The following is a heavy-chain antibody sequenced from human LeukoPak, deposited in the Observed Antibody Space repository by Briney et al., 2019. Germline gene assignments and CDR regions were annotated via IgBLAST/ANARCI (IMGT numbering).Heavy chain of an antibody. D-gene: IGHD1-26*01. CDR2: IWYDGSNK. J-gene: IGHJ4*02. CDR1: GFNFNIYA. Sequence: GGSLRLSCAASGFNFNIYAMNWVRQAPGKGLEWVAVIWYDGSNKYYADSVKGRFTISRDNSKNTLYLQMNSLRAEDTAVYYCAKAPTRGTYYYFDYWGQGTLVTVSS. V-gene: IGHV3-33*06. CDR3: AKAPTRGTYYYFDY.